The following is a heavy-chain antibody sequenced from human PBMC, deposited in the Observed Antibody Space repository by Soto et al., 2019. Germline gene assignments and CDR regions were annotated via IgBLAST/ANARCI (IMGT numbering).Heavy chain of an antibody. CDR2: ILSKTDGGTT. J-gene: IGHJ1*01. V-gene: IGHV3-15*01. Sequence: VQLVESGGGLVRPGGSLRLSCAASGLTFSNAWMSWVRQPPGKGLEWVGRILSKTDGGTTDYAAPVKGRFTISRDDSKNTLYLQMNSLRSEDTGIYYCNTACGGGECYPIWGRGTLVTVSS. CDR3: NTACGGGECYPI. CDR1: GLTFSNAW. D-gene: IGHD2-21*01.